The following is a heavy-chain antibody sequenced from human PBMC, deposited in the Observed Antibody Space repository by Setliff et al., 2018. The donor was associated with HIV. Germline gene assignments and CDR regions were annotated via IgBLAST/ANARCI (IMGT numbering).Heavy chain of an antibody. Sequence: ASVKVSCKASGYIFRNHYIHWVRQAPGKGLEWMAMINPENGDTINAQRFQGRITLASDTSTSTVYMELSSLTHEDTAIYYCARDANYGSSGYDREYFDYWGQGTLVTVSS. D-gene: IGHD5-12*01. V-gene: IGHV1-46*01. CDR2: INPENGDT. CDR1: GYIFRNHY. CDR3: ARDANYGSSGYDREYFDY. J-gene: IGHJ4*02.